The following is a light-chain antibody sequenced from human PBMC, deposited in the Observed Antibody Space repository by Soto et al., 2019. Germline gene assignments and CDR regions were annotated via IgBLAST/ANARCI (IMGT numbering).Light chain of an antibody. CDR2: DVT. J-gene: IGLJ1*01. CDR3: CSYAGSPYV. V-gene: IGLV2-11*01. Sequence: QSALTQPRSVSGSPGQSVTISCTGTSSDVGGYNHVSWYQQHPGKAPKLIISDVTKRPSGVPDRFSGSKSGNTASLTISGLQAEDEADYYCCSYAGSPYVFGTGTKVTVL. CDR1: SSDVGGYNH.